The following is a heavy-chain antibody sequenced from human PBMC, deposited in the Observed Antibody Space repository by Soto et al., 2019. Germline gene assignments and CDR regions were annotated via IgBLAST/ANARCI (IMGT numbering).Heavy chain of an antibody. J-gene: IGHJ4*02. D-gene: IGHD3-3*01. CDR1: GGAISGYY. CDR3: ARGQRFSDGLGY. Sequence: SETLSLTCTVTGGAISGYYWTWIRQSGGEGLEWIGRIYSSGSTNYNPSLKSRVTISLDTSMNYFSLRLSSVTAADTAVYYCARGQRFSDGLGYWGQGTLVTVSS. CDR2: IYSSGST. V-gene: IGHV4-4*07.